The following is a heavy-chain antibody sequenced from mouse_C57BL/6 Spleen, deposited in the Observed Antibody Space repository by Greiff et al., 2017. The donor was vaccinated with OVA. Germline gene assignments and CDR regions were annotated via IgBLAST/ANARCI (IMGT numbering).Heavy chain of an antibody. Sequence: EVMLVESGGGLVKPGGSLKLSCAASGFTFSSYTMSWVRQTPEKRLEWVATISGGGGNTYYPDSVKGRFTISRDNAKNTLYLQMSSLRSEDTALYYCASLLWLRRAMDYWGQGTSVTVSS. CDR2: ISGGGGNT. D-gene: IGHD2-9*01. CDR1: GFTFSSYT. V-gene: IGHV5-9*01. CDR3: ASLLWLRRAMDY. J-gene: IGHJ4*01.